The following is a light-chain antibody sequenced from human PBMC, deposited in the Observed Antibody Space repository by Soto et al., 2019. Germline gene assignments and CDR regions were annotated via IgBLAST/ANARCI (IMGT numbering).Light chain of an antibody. Sequence: QSVLTQPPSVSGAPGQRVTISCTGSSSNIGAGFDVHWYHQIAGTAPKLLIYGNSNRPSGVPDRFSGSKSGTSASLAINGLQPEDEAHYYCQSYDNSLSGSWVFGGGTK. CDR3: QSYDNSLSGSWV. V-gene: IGLV1-40*01. CDR1: SSNIGAGFD. CDR2: GNS. J-gene: IGLJ3*02.